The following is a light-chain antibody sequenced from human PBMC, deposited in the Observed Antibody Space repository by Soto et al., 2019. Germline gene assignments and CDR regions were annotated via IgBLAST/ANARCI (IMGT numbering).Light chain of an antibody. CDR3: QQYNNWPYT. J-gene: IGKJ2*01. CDR2: GAS. V-gene: IGKV3-15*01. Sequence: EIVMTQSPATLSVSPGERATLSCRASQSVSSNLAWYQQKPGQAPRLLIYGASTRATGIPARFSGSGSGTEFTLTISSLKSEDFAVYSCQQYNNWPYTFGQGTTLEIK. CDR1: QSVSSN.